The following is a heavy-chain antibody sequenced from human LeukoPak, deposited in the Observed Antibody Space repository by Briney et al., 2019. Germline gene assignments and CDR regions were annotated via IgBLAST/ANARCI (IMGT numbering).Heavy chain of an antibody. CDR2: IKSNTDGGTT. V-gene: IGHV3-15*01. Sequence: PGGSLRLSCAASGFTFSNAWMTWVRQAPGKGLEWVGLIKSNTDGGTTDYAAPVKGRFSISRDDSKTTLYLQMTSLRAEDTAEYYCAKSLFTSATGTGRAFHIWGQGTMVTVSS. CDR3: AKSLFTSATGTGRAFHI. CDR1: GFTFSNAW. J-gene: IGHJ3*02. D-gene: IGHD1-1*01.